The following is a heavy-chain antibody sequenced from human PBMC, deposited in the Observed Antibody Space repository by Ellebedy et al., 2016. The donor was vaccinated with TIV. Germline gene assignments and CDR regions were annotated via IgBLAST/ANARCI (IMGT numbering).Heavy chain of an antibody. J-gene: IGHJ6*03. CDR1: GGSISSYY. CDR2: IYYSGST. V-gene: IGHV4-59*01. D-gene: IGHD1-26*01. CDR3: ARVIVGATGYYMDV. Sequence: SETLSLTCTVSGGSISSYYWSWIRQPPGKGLEWIGYIYYSGSTNYNPSLKSRVTISVDTSKNQFSLKLSSVTAADTAVYYCARVIVGATGYYMDVWGKGTTVTVSS.